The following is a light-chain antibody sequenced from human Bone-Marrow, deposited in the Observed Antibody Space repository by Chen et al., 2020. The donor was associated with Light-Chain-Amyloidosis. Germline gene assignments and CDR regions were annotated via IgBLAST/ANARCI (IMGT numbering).Light chain of an antibody. CDR1: SSDVGGDNH. Sequence: SALTQPASVSGSPGQSITISCTGTSSDVGGDNHVSWYQQRPDKAPKLMIYEVTNRPSWVPDRFSGSKSDNTASLTISGLQTEDEADYFCSSYTITNTLVFGSGTRDTVL. V-gene: IGLV2-14*01. J-gene: IGLJ1*01. CDR3: SSYTITNTLV. CDR2: EVT.